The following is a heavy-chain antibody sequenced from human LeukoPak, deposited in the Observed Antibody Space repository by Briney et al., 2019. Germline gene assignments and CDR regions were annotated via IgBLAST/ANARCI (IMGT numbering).Heavy chain of an antibody. CDR2: INSDGGST. V-gene: IGHV3-74*01. CDR1: GFTVSTNY. CDR3: AREGDYYYYYYMDA. J-gene: IGHJ6*03. Sequence: GGSLRLSCAASGFTVSTNYMSWVRQAPGKGLVWVSRINSDGGSTNYAHSVKGGFTISRDNAKNTLYLQMNSLRAEDTAVYYCAREGDYYYYYYMDAWGKGTTVTVSS.